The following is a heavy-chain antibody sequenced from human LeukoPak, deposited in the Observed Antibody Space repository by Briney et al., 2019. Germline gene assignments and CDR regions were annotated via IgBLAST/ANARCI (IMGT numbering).Heavy chain of an antibody. J-gene: IGHJ6*02. D-gene: IGHD3-10*01. Sequence: ASVKVSCMASGYTFTSYDINWVRQATGQGLEWMGWMNPNSGNTGYAQKFQGRVTMTRNTSISTAYMELSSLRSEDTAVYYCARGLWFGSASGMDVWGQGTTVTVSS. CDR2: MNPNSGNT. V-gene: IGHV1-8*01. CDR1: GYTFTSYD. CDR3: ARGLWFGSASGMDV.